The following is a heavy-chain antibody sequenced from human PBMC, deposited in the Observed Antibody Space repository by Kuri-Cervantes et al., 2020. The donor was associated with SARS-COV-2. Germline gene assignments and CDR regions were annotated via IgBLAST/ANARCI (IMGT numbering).Heavy chain of an antibody. CDR1: GFTFDDYA. V-gene: IGHV3-9*01. D-gene: IGHD1-1*01. CDR3: ARDAYPRTGYYGMDV. J-gene: IGHJ6*02. Sequence: GGSLRLSCAASGFTFDDYAMHWVRQAPGKGLEWVSGISWNSGSIGYADSVKGRFTISRDNAKNSLYLQMNSLRAEDTAVYYCARDAYPRTGYYGMDVWGQGTTVTVSS. CDR2: ISWNSGSI.